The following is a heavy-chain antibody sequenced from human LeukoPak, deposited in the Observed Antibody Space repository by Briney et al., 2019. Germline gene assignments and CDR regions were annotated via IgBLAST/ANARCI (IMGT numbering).Heavy chain of an antibody. J-gene: IGHJ6*02. D-gene: IGHD3-22*01. V-gene: IGHV1-46*01. CDR1: GYTFTSYY. CDR3: ARGPLPYYYDSSGYSLYGTDV. Sequence: ASVKVSCKASGYTFTSYYMHWVRQAPGQGLEWMGIINPSGGSTSYAQKFQGRVTMTRDTSTSTVYMELSSLRSEDTAVYYCARGPLPYYYDSSGYSLYGTDVWGQGTTVTVSS. CDR2: INPSGGST.